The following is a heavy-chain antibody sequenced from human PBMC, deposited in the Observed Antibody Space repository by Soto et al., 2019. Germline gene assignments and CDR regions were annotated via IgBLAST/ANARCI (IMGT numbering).Heavy chain of an antibody. V-gene: IGHV1-18*01. Sequence: QVQLVQSGAEVKKPGASVKVSCKASGYTFTSYGISWVRQAPGQGLEWMGWISAYNGSTNYAQKLQGRVTMTTDTSTSTAYMELRSLRSDDTAVYYCARAPPSPYSSSWFGGYYYYYYGMDVWGQGTTVTVSS. CDR2: ISAYNGST. J-gene: IGHJ6*02. CDR3: ARAPPSPYSSSWFGGYYYYYYGMDV. D-gene: IGHD6-13*01. CDR1: GYTFTSYG.